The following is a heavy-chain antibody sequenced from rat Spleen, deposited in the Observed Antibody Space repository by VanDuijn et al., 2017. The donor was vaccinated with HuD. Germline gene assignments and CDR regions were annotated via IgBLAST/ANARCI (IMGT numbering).Heavy chain of an antibody. D-gene: IGHD1-4*01. J-gene: IGHJ4*01. CDR3: TRDGPGIGVMDA. V-gene: IGHV2S63*01. CDR2: MWRGGST. CDR1: GFSLTDYS. Sequence: EVQLKESGPGLVQPSQTLSLTCTVSGFSLTDYSVHWVRQPPGKGLEWMGVMWRGGSTAYNSALKSRLSISRDTSKSQVFLKMNSLQTEDTAIYYCTRDGPGIGVMDAWGQGASVTVSS.